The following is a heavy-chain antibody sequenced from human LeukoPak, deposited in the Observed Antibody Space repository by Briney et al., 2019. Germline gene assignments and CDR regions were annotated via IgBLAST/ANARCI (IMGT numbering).Heavy chain of an antibody. CDR2: INHSGST. V-gene: IGHV4-39*07. CDR3: ARVLWGYTYYYYYYMDV. D-gene: IGHD2/OR15-2a*01. Sequence: SETLSLTCTVSGGSISSSSYYWGWIRQPPGKGLEWIGEINHSGSTNYNPSLKSRVTISVDTSKNQFSLKLSSVTAADTAVYYCARVLWGYTYYYYYYMDVWGKGTTVTVSS. J-gene: IGHJ6*03. CDR1: GGSISSSSYY.